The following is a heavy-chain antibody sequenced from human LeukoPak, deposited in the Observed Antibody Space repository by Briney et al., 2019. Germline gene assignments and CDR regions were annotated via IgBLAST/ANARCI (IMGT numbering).Heavy chain of an antibody. J-gene: IGHJ4*02. D-gene: IGHD3-3*01. CDR2: INHSGST. V-gene: IGHV4-34*01. CDR1: NGSLSEYY. Sequence: SETLSLTCAVYNGSLSEYYWSWIRQPPGKGLEWIGEINHSGSTNYNPSLKSRVTISVDTSKNQFSLKLSSVTAADTAVYYCARGSRRFLEWLLPRYYFDYWGQGTLVTVSS. CDR3: ARGSRRFLEWLLPRYYFDY.